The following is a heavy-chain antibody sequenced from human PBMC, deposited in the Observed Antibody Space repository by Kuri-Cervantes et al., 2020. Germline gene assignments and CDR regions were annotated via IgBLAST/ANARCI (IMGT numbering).Heavy chain of an antibody. CDR3: ARDRIKRPYSSSSEYFDL. CDR1: GGTFSSYA. D-gene: IGHD6-6*01. CDR2: IIPIFGTA. V-gene: IGHV1-69*13. J-gene: IGHJ2*01. Sequence: SVKVSCKASGGTFSSYAISWARQAPGQGLEWMGGIIPIFGTANYAQKFQGRVTITADESTSTAYMELSSLGSEDTAVYYCARDRIKRPYSSSSEYFDLWGHGTLVTVSS.